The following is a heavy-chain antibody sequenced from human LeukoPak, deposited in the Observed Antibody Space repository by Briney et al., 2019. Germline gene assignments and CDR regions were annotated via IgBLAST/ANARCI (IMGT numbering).Heavy chain of an antibody. V-gene: IGHV1-2*02. CDR3: ARTKWLVSYFDY. Sequence: AASVKVSCKASGYTFTGYYMHWVRQAPGQGLEWMGWINPNSGGTNYAQKFQGRVTMTRDTSTSTAYMELSRLRSDDTAVYYCARTKWLVSYFDYWGQGTLVTVSS. D-gene: IGHD6-19*01. J-gene: IGHJ4*02. CDR2: INPNSGGT. CDR1: GYTFTGYY.